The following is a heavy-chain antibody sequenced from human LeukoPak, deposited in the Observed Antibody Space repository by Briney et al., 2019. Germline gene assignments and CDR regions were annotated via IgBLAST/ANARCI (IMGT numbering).Heavy chain of an antibody. CDR2: IYYSGST. D-gene: IGHD6-13*01. Sequence: PSETLSLTCTVSGGSISSYYWSWIRQPPGKGLEWIGYIYYSGSTTYNPSPKSGVTISVETSRNQFSLKLSSVTAADTAVYYCARVVGIAAAYYYYYMDVWGKGTTVAVSS. CDR1: GGSISSYY. J-gene: IGHJ6*03. V-gene: IGHV4-59*01. CDR3: ARVVGIAAAYYYYYMDV.